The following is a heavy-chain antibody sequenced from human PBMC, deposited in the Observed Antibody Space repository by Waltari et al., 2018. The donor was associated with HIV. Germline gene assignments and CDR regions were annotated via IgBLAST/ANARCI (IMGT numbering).Heavy chain of an antibody. Sequence: QVTLRESGPVLVKPAQTLTLTCTFSVLSLNTCGMCITWIRQPPGKALEWLARIDWDVGEHYNSSLKNRLTISKGTSKNQVVLTMSNMDPLDTGTFYCARVKKDVSIFGVKGDYGMDVWGQGTTVIVSS. V-gene: IGHV2-70*15. CDR2: IDWDVGE. J-gene: IGHJ6*02. CDR1: VLSLNTCGMC. D-gene: IGHD3-3*02. CDR3: ARVKKDVSIFGVKGDYGMDV.